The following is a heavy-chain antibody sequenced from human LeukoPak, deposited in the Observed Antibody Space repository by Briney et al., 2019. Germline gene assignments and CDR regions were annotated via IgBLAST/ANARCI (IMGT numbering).Heavy chain of an antibody. Sequence: PGGSLRLSCAASGFTFSSYAMSWVRQAPGKGLEWVANIKQDGSEKYYVDSVKGRFTISRDNAKNSLYLQMNSLRAEDTAVYYCAREVGGYSGYYFDYWGQGTLVTVSS. CDR3: AREVGGYSGYYFDY. CDR2: IKQDGSEK. D-gene: IGHD1-26*01. V-gene: IGHV3-7*01. J-gene: IGHJ4*02. CDR1: GFTFSSYA.